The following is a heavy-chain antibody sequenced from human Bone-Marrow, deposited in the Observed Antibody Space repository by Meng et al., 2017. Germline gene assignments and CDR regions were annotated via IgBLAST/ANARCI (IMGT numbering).Heavy chain of an antibody. CDR3: AKGSYAISHYGMDV. D-gene: IGHD2-8*01. Sequence: SLKISCAASGFTFDDYAMHWVRQAPGKGLEWVSGISWNSGSIGDADSVKGRFTISRDNAKNSLYLQMNSLRAEDMALYYCAKGSYAISHYGMDVWGQGTTVTVSS. CDR1: GFTFDDYA. V-gene: IGHV3-9*03. CDR2: ISWNSGSI. J-gene: IGHJ6*02.